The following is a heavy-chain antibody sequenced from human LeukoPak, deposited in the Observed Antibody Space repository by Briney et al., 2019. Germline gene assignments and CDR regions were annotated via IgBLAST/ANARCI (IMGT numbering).Heavy chain of an antibody. J-gene: IGHJ4*02. CDR1: GFTFSTYA. CDR2: ISYDGRDK. V-gene: IGHV3-30*04. Sequence: GGSLRLSCAASGFTFSTYAMHWVRQAPGKGLEWVTVISYDGRDKKYADSVKGRFSISRDNSKSTLYLQMDSLRSEDTAVYYCARGVTTADYWGQGTLVTVSS. CDR3: ARGVTTADY. D-gene: IGHD4-11*01.